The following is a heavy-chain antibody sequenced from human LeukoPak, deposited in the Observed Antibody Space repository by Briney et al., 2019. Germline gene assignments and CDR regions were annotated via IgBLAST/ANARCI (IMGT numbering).Heavy chain of an antibody. CDR3: ARHRGVILDY. V-gene: IGHV4-61*02. CDR2: IYTSGST. D-gene: IGHD3-16*02. CDR1: GGSISSGSYD. Sequence: SETLSLTCTVSGGSISSGSYDWSWIRQPAGKGLEWIGRIYTSGSTNYNPSLKSRVTISVDTSKNQFSLKLSSVTAADTAVYYCARHRGVILDYWGQGTLVTVSS. J-gene: IGHJ4*02.